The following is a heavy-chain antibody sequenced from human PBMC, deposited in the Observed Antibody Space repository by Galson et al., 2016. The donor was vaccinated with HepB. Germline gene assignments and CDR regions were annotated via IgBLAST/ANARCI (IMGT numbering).Heavy chain of an antibody. V-gene: IGHV3-23*01. D-gene: IGHD3-22*01. J-gene: IGHJ6*02. CDR1: GFNFSSYA. CDR2: ISGCGGST. CDR3: ARDGYYDRSGDYYHDYDYGMDV. Sequence: SLRLSCAASGFNFSSYAISWVRQAPGQGLEWVAAISGCGGSTYYADTLKGRFTISRDNSKNTLYMQMKSLRAEDTAVYYCARDGYYDRSGDYYHDYDYGMDVWGQGTTVTVSS.